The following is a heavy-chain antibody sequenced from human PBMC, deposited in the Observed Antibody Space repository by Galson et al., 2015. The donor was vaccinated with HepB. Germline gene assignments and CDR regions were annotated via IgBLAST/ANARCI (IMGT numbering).Heavy chain of an antibody. D-gene: IGHD1-26*01. CDR2: FDPEDGET. CDR3: ATVFVGATYFDY. V-gene: IGHV1-24*01. J-gene: IGHJ4*02. Sequence: SVKVSCKVSGYTLTELPMHWVRQAPGKGLEWMGGFDPEDGETIYARKFQGRVTMTEDTSTDTAYMELSSLRSEDTAVYYCATVFVGATYFDYWGQGTLVTVSS. CDR1: GYTLTELP.